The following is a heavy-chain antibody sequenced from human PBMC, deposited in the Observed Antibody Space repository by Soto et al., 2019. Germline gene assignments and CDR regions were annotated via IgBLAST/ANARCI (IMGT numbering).Heavy chain of an antibody. CDR2: ISGSGGST. D-gene: IGHD3-9*01. CDR1: GFTFSSYA. Sequence: PGGSLRLSCAASGFTFSSYAMSWVRQAPGKGLEWVSAISGSGGSTYYADSVKGRFTISRDNSKNTLYLQMNSLRAEDTAVYYCAKDTIKGAGYYGILTGYYRAFDYWGQGTLVTVSS. J-gene: IGHJ4*02. V-gene: IGHV3-23*01. CDR3: AKDTIKGAGYYGILTGYYRAFDY.